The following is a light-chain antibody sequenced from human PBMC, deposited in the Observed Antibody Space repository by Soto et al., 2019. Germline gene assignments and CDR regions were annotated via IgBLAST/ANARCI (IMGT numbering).Light chain of an antibody. CDR2: NNN. Sequence: QSLLTQSPSASGTPGQRVTISCSGGSSNIGSNTLNRYQHVPGTAPRVLIYNNNQRPSGVADRFSGSKSGTSASLAISGLQSEDEGDYYCAAWDDSLNGWVFGGGTKLTVL. J-gene: IGLJ3*02. V-gene: IGLV1-44*01. CDR1: SSNIGSNT. CDR3: AAWDDSLNGWV.